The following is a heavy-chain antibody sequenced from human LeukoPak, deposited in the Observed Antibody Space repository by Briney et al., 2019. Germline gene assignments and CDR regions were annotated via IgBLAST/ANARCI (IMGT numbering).Heavy chain of an antibody. V-gene: IGHV3-7*01. Sequence: GGSLRLSCAASGFTFSNYCMSWVRQAPGKGLDWVANIKQDGSEKYYVDSVKGRFTISRDNAKNSLYLQMNSLRVEDTAVYYCARDTPEMATNRLGYFDPWGQGTLVTVSS. D-gene: IGHD5-24*01. CDR2: IKQDGSEK. CDR1: GFTFSNYC. CDR3: ARDTPEMATNRLGYFDP. J-gene: IGHJ5*02.